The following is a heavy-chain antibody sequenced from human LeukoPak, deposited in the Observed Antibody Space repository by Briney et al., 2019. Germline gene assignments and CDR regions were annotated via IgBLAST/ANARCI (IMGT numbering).Heavy chain of an antibody. J-gene: IGHJ4*02. V-gene: IGHV4-34*01. Sequence: SETLSLTCAVYGGSFSGYYWSWIRQPPGKGLEWIGEINHSGSTNYNPSLKSRVTISVDTSKNQFSLKLSSVTAADTAVYYCARGSAKYSSSLRLLYYFDYWGQGTLVTVSS. D-gene: IGHD6-6*01. CDR2: INHSGST. CDR3: ARGSAKYSSSLRLLYYFDY. CDR1: GGSFSGYY.